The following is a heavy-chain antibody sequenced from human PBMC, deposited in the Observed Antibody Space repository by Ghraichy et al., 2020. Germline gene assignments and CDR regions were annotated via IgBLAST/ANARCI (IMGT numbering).Heavy chain of an antibody. Sequence: LSLTCAASGFIFSNYEMNWVRQAPGKGLEWVSYISGSGSTIYYADSVKGRFTISRDNAKNSLYLQMNSLRAEDTAVYFCARGSRFDPWGQGTLVTVSS. CDR3: ARGSRFDP. V-gene: IGHV3-48*03. D-gene: IGHD3-10*01. CDR2: ISGSGSTI. CDR1: GFIFSNYE. J-gene: IGHJ5*02.